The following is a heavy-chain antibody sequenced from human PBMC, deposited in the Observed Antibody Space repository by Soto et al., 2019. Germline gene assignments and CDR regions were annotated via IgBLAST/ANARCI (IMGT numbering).Heavy chain of an antibody. D-gene: IGHD2-15*01. Sequence: GGSLRLSCAASGFTFSSYAISWGRQAPGKGLEWVSAISGSGGSTYYADSVKGRFTISRDNSKNTLYLQMNSLRAEDTAVYYCAKYCSGGSCYPSAFDIWGQGTMVTVSS. CDR2: ISGSGGST. V-gene: IGHV3-23*01. CDR3: AKYCSGGSCYPSAFDI. CDR1: GFTFSSYA. J-gene: IGHJ3*02.